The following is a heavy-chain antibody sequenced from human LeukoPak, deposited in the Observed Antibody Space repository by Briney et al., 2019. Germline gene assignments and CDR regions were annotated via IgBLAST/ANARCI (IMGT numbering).Heavy chain of an antibody. CDR1: GGSISSYY. CDR2: IYYSGST. J-gene: IGHJ3*02. Sequence: SETLSLTCTVSGGSISSYYWSWIRQPPGKGLEWIGYIYYSGSTNYNPSLKSRVTISVDTSKNQFSLKLSSVTAADTAVYYCAREGYCSGGSYYPTAEDAFDIWGQGTMVTVSS. V-gene: IGHV4-59*01. CDR3: AREGYCSGGSYYPTAEDAFDI. D-gene: IGHD2-15*01.